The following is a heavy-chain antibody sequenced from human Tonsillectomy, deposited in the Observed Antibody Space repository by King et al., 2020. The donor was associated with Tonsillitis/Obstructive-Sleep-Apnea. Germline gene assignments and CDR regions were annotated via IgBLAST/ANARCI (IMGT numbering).Heavy chain of an antibody. D-gene: IGHD1-26*01. Sequence: VQLVESGGGLVKPGGSLRLSCAASGFTFSDYYMSWIRQAPGKGLEWVSCISTSIIYTNHEDSVKGRFTISRDNAKNSLYLQMNRLRAEDTAVYYCARGEYYYYYYMDVWGKGTTVTVSS. V-gene: IGHV3-11*05. CDR2: ISTSIIYT. J-gene: IGHJ6*03. CDR1: GFTFSDYY. CDR3: ARGEYYYYYYMDV.